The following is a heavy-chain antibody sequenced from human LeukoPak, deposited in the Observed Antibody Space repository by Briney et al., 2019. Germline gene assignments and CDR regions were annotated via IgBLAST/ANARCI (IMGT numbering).Heavy chain of an antibody. CDR1: GFTVSSNY. V-gene: IGHV3-53*01. D-gene: IGHD6-19*01. CDR2: IYSSGST. CDR3: ASRPSSGWYNY. J-gene: IGHJ4*02. Sequence: GGSLRLSCAASGFTVSSNYMSWVRQPPGKGLEWVSVIYSSGSTCYADSVKGRFTISRDNSKNTLFLQMNSLRAEDTAVYYCASRPSSGWYNYWGQGTLVTVSS.